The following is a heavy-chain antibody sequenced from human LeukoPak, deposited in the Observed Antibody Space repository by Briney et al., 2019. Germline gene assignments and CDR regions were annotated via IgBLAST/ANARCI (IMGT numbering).Heavy chain of an antibody. CDR2: IYSSGST. J-gene: IGHJ4*02. CDR3: ARTLALGHFDY. Sequence: KPSETLSLTCTVSGGSISGYYWSWIRQPPGKGLEWIGYIYSSGSTNYSPSLKTRVTISVDTSKNQFSLKLSSVTAAETAVYYCARTLALGHFDYWGQGTLVTVSS. D-gene: IGHD3-3*02. CDR1: GGSISGYY. V-gene: IGHV4-59*08.